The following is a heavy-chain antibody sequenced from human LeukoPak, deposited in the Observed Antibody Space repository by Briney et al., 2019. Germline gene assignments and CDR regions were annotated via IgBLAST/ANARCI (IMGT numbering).Heavy chain of an antibody. CDR3: ARHLRSGWYWAHNWFDP. J-gene: IGHJ5*02. D-gene: IGHD6-19*01. CDR1: GGSISSYY. CDR2: INHSGST. Sequence: SETLSLTCTVSGGSISSYYWSWIRQPPGKGLEWIGEINHSGSTNYNPSLKSRVTISVDTSKNQFSLKLSSVTAADTAVYYCARHLRSGWYWAHNWFDPWGQGTLVTVSS. V-gene: IGHV4-34*01.